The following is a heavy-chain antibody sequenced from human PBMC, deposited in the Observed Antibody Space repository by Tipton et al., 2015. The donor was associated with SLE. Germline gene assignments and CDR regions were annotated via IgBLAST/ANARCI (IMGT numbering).Heavy chain of an antibody. J-gene: IGHJ4*02. CDR3: ARIYGANSIVYFDY. D-gene: IGHD4/OR15-4a*01. CDR2: ISGSGGST. Sequence: GSLRLSCAASGFTFSSYAMSWVRQAPGKGLEWVSAISGSGGSTYYADSVKGRFTISRDNSKNTLYLQMNSLRAEDTAVYYCARIYGANSIVYFDYWGQGTLVTVSS. CDR1: GFTFSSYA. V-gene: IGHV3-23*01.